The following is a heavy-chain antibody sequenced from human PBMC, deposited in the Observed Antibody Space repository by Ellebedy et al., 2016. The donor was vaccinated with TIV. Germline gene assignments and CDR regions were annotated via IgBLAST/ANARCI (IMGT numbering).Heavy chain of an antibody. CDR3: AKMPDFDY. CDR1: GFTFSNYW. CDR2: IKQDGSEK. J-gene: IGHJ4*02. D-gene: IGHD2-2*01. V-gene: IGHV3-7*03. Sequence: GGSLRLSCAASGFTFSNYWMSWVRQAPGEGLEWVANIKQDGSEKYYVDSVKGRFTISRDNAKNSLYLQMNSLRVEDTAVYYCAKMPDFDYWGQGTLGTVSS.